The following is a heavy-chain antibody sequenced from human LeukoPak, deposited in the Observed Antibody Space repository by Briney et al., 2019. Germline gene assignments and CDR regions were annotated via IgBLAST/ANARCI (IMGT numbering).Heavy chain of an antibody. CDR2: IYHSGST. J-gene: IGHJ5*02. CDR3: ARGGTTGTTHWFDP. CDR1: GYSISSGYY. Sequence: SETLSLTCTVSGYSISSGYYWGWIRQPPGKGLEWIGNIYHSGSTYYNPSLKSRVTISVDTSKNQFSLKLSSVTAADTAVYYCARGGTTGTTHWFDPWGQGTLVTVSS. V-gene: IGHV4-38-2*02. D-gene: IGHD1-1*01.